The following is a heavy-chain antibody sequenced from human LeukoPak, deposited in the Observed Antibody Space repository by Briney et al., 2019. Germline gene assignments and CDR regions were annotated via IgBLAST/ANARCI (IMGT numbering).Heavy chain of an antibody. CDR2: ISSSVST. Sequence: ASETLSLTSTVSGGSISSSDYYWGWIRQPPEKGLEWIGAISSSVSTYYNPSLKSRVTISVDSSKNQFSLKLSSVTAADTAVYYCARRTSNPVGAIDYWGQGTLVTVSS. V-gene: IGHV4-39*01. CDR3: ARRTSNPVGAIDY. D-gene: IGHD1-26*01. J-gene: IGHJ4*02. CDR1: GGSISSSDYY.